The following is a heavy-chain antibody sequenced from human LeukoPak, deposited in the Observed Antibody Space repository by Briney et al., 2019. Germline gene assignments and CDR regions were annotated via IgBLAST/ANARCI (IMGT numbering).Heavy chain of an antibody. Sequence: KPSETLSLTCTVSGGSISSYYWSWIRQPPGKGLEWIGYIYYSGSTNYNPSLKSRVTISVDTSKNQFSLKLSSVTAEDTAVYYCAREELSYCSSTSCYGSPSWFDPWGQGTLVTVSS. D-gene: IGHD2-2*01. CDR3: AREELSYCSSTSCYGSPSWFDP. CDR1: GGSISSYY. J-gene: IGHJ5*02. CDR2: IYYSGST. V-gene: IGHV4-59*01.